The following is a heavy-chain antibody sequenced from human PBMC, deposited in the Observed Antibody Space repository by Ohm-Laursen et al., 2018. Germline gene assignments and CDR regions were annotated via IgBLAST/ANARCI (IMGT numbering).Heavy chain of an antibody. J-gene: IGHJ4*02. CDR1: GFTFSTYA. Sequence: SLRLSCAASGFTFSTYAMNWVRQAPGKGLEWVSGISGSGDNTYYADSVKGRFTISRDNSKNTVFLQMSSLRAEDTAVYYCAKAGYSSSSPDYWGQGTLVTVSS. D-gene: IGHD6-6*01. V-gene: IGHV3-23*01. CDR2: ISGSGDNT. CDR3: AKAGYSSSSPDY.